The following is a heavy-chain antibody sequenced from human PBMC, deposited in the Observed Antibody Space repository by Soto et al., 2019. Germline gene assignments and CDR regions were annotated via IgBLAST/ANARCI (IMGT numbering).Heavy chain of an antibody. V-gene: IGHV1-69*13. CDR2: IIPIFGTA. Sequence: SVKVSCKASGGTFSSYAISWVRQAPGQGLEWMGGIIPIFGTANYAQKFQGRVTITADESTSTAYMELSSLRSEDTAAYYCASSHHTGWWFDPWGQGTLVTVSS. J-gene: IGHJ5*02. CDR3: ASSHHTGWWFDP. D-gene: IGHD2-15*01. CDR1: GGTFSSYA.